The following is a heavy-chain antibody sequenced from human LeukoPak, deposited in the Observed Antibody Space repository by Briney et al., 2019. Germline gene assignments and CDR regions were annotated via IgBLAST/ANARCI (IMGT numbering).Heavy chain of an antibody. CDR3: ARGSYPNQAPFDY. CDR2: IIPIFGTA. V-gene: IGHV1-69*13. CDR1: GGTFSSYA. J-gene: IGHJ4*02. Sequence: SVKVSCKASGGTFSSYAISWVRQAPGQGLEWMGGIIPIFGTANYAQKFQGRVTITADESTSTAYMELSSLRSEDTAVYYCARGSYPNQAPFDYWGQGTLVTVSS. D-gene: IGHD1-26*01.